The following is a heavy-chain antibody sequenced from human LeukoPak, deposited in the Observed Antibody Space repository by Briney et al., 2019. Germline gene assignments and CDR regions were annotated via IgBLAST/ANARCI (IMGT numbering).Heavy chain of an antibody. D-gene: IGHD3-22*01. CDR2: IYYSGST. Sequence: PSETLSLTCTVSGGSISSSSYYWGWIRQPPGKGLEWIGSIYYSGSTYYNPSLKSRVTISVDTSKNQFSLKLSSVTAADTAVYYCAREHFELLLPHWFDPWGQGTLVTVSS. CDR1: GGSISSSSYY. V-gene: IGHV4-39*07. J-gene: IGHJ5*02. CDR3: AREHFELLLPHWFDP.